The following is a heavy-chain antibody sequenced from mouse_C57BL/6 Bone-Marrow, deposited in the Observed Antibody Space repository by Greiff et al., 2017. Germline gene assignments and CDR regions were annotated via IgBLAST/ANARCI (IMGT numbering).Heavy chain of an antibody. CDR3: TRSFLTGTPDFDY. Sequence: EVKLVESGTVLARPGASVKMSCKTSGYTFTSYWMHWVKQRPGQGLEWIGAIYPGNSDTSYNQKFKGKAKLTAVTSASTAYMELSSLTNEDSAVYYCTRSFLTGTPDFDYWGQGTTLTVSS. V-gene: IGHV1-5*01. CDR1: GYTFTSYW. D-gene: IGHD4-1*01. J-gene: IGHJ2*01. CDR2: IYPGNSDT.